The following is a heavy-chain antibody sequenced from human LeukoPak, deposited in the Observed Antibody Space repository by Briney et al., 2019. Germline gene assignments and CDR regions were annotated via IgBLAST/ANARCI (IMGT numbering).Heavy chain of an antibody. J-gene: IGHJ3*02. CDR3: ARGGLVRGTINSLIGFDI. Sequence: SETLSLTCTVSGGSISSSSYYWGWIRQPPGKGLEWIGSIYYGGSTYYNPSLKSRVTISVDTSKNQFSLQLNSVTPEDTALYYCARGGLVRGTINSLIGFDIWGQGIMVTVSS. CDR2: IYYGGST. CDR1: GGSISSSSYY. V-gene: IGHV4-39*01. D-gene: IGHD3-10*01.